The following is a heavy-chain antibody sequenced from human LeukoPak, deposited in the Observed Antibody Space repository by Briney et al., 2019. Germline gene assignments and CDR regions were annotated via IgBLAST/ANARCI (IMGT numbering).Heavy chain of an antibody. D-gene: IGHD6-6*01. CDR1: GYTFSSYG. J-gene: IGHJ5*02. CDR2: ISAHNGNT. CDR3: ARGSSIATLGFDP. Sequence: WASVKVSCKASGYTFSSYGISWVRQAPGQGLEWMGWISAHNGNTNYAQKVQGSVTMTTDTSTSTAYMELGSLRSDDTAVYYCARGSSIATLGFDPWGQGTLVTVSP. V-gene: IGHV1-18*01.